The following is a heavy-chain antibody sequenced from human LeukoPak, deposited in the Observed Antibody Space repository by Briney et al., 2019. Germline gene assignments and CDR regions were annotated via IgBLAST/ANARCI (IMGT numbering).Heavy chain of an antibody. CDR2: ISDSGGST. CDR1: GITLSNYG. J-gene: IGHJ4*02. Sequence: GGSLRLSCAVSGITLSNYGMSWVRQAPGKGLAWVAGISDSGGSTNYADSVKGRFTMSRDNAKNTLYLQMNSLRAEDTAVYFCAKRGVVIRVILVGFHKEAYYFDSWGQGALVTVSS. CDR3: AKRGVVIRVILVGFHKEAYYFDS. D-gene: IGHD3-22*01. V-gene: IGHV3-23*01.